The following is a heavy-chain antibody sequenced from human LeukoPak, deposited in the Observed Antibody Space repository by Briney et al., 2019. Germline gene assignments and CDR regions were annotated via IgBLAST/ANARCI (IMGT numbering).Heavy chain of an antibody. CDR2: IYTSGST. CDR3: AREVVGATGDWFDP. D-gene: IGHD1-26*01. CDR1: GGSISSGSYY. J-gene: IGHJ5*02. Sequence: PSETLSLTCTVSGGSISSGSYYWSWIRQPAGKGLEWIGRIYTSGSTNYNPSLKSRVTISVDTSKNQFSLKLSSVTAADTAVYYCAREVVGATGDWFDPWGQGTLVTVSS. V-gene: IGHV4-61*02.